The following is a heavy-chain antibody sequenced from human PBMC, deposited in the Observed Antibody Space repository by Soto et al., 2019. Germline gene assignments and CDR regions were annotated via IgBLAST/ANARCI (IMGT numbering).Heavy chain of an antibody. D-gene: IGHD4-17*01. V-gene: IGHV4-59*08. CDR1: GGSISSYD. CDR3: ARRYGPGFDY. CDR2: IYYSGST. J-gene: IGHJ4*02. Sequence: PSETLSLTCPVSGGSISSYDWSWIRQPPGKGLEWIGYIYYSGSTNYNPSLKSRVTISVDTSKNQFSLKLSSVTAADTAVYYCARRYGPGFDYWGQGTLVTVSS.